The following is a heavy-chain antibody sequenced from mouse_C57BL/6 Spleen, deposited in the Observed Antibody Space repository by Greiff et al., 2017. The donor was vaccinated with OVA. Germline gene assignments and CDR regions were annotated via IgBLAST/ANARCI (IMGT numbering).Heavy chain of an antibody. V-gene: IGHV1-18*01. CDR1: GYTFTDSN. D-gene: IGHD1-1*01. CDR3: ARRSSYAMDY. CDR2: INPNNGGT. Sequence: EVQLQQSGPELVKPGASVKIPCKASGYTFTDSNMDWVKQSHGKSLEWIGDINPNNGGTIYNQKFKGKATLTVDKSSSTAYMELRSLTSEDTAVYYCARRSSYAMDYWGQGTSVTVSS. J-gene: IGHJ4*01.